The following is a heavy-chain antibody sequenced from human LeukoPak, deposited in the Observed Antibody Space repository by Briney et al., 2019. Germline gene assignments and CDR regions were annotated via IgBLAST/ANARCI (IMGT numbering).Heavy chain of an antibody. CDR2: IKQDGSEK. CDR1: GFTFSSYW. V-gene: IGHV3-7*01. Sequence: GGSLRLSCAASGFTFSSYWMSWVRQAPGKGLEWVANIKQDGSEKYYVDSVKGRFTISRDNGKNSLYLQMNSLRAEDTAVYYCARDLDGIVVVPAASGGYNWFDPWGQGTLVTVSS. J-gene: IGHJ5*02. D-gene: IGHD2-2*01. CDR3: ARDLDGIVVVPAASGGYNWFDP.